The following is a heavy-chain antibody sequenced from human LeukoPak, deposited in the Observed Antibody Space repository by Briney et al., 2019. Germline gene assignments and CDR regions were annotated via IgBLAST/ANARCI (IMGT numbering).Heavy chain of an antibody. J-gene: IGHJ4*02. D-gene: IGHD5-18*01. CDR1: GVSISSNSYD. Sequence: SETLSLTCTVSGVSISSNSYDWGWIRPTPGKGLEWVGSIYYSGNTYYNPSRKEPLTISVDTSQNQLSLKLSSVTAAATAIYYCVTFPGYSYGYGNWGQGTLVTVSS. V-gene: IGHV4-39*07. CDR2: IYYSGNT. CDR3: VTFPGYSYGYGN.